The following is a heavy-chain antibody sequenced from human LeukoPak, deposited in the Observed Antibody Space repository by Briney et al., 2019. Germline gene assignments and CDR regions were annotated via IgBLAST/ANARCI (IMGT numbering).Heavy chain of an antibody. D-gene: IGHD3-10*01. J-gene: IGHJ4*02. CDR3: ARIRYSDSGSSHYFDY. CDR1: GFSLSTSGMC. CDR2: IDWDGDK. V-gene: IGHV2-70*11. Sequence: SGPTLVNPTQTLTLTCTFSGFSLSTSGMCVTWIRQPPGKALEWLARIDWDGDKYYSTSLKTRLTISNDTPKNQVVLTVTNMETVDTATYYCARIRYSDSGSSHYFDYWGQGILVTVSS.